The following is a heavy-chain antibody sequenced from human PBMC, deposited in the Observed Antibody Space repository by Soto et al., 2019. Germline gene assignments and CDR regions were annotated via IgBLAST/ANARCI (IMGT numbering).Heavy chain of an antibody. CDR1: GFTFSSYA. CDR3: ARVHDFWSGCFVDPGYYGMDV. CDR2: ISYDGSNK. J-gene: IGHJ6*02. D-gene: IGHD3-3*01. Sequence: GGSLRLSCAASGFTFSSYAMHWVRQAPGKGLEWVAVISYDGSNKYYADSVKGRFTISRDNSKNTLYLQMNSLRAEDTAVYYCARVHDFWSGCFVDPGYYGMDVWGQGTTVTVSS. V-gene: IGHV3-30-3*01.